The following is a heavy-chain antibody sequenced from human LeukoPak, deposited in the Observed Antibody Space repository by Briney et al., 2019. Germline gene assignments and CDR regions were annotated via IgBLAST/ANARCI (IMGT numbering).Heavy chain of an antibody. CDR3: ALSRGYKSGYYDY. CDR2: IYYSGST. D-gene: IGHD3-22*01. J-gene: IGHJ4*02. Sequence: SETLSLTRTVSGGSISSSSYYWGWIRQPPGKGLEWIGSIYYSGSTYYNPSLKSRVTISVDTSKNQFSLKLSSVTAADTAVYYCALSRGYKSGYYDYWGQGTLVTVSS. V-gene: IGHV4-39*07. CDR1: GGSISSSSYY.